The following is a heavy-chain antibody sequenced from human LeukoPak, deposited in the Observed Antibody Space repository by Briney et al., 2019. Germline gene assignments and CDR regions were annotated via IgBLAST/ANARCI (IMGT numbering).Heavy chain of an antibody. D-gene: IGHD6-6*01. CDR3: ARDRGTTSSAGYYFDT. V-gene: IGHV3-33*01. Sequence: GGSLRLSCAASGFTFSSFGMHWVRQAPVKGLEWVAIIWYDGSNKYYADSVKGRFTVSRDNSKNTLHLQVNSLRAEDTAVYYCARDRGTTSSAGYYFDTWGQGALVTVSS. J-gene: IGHJ4*02. CDR1: GFTFSSFG. CDR2: IWYDGSNK.